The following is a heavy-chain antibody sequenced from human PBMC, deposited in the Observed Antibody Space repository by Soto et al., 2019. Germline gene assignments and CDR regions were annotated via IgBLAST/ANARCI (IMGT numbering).Heavy chain of an antibody. J-gene: IGHJ3*02. CDR1: GFTVSSNY. D-gene: IGHD1-26*01. CDR3: ARMYSGSYFAFDI. Sequence: GGSLRLSCVASGFTVSSNYMSWVRQAPGKGLEWVSVIYSGGSTYYADSVKGRFTISRDNSKNTLYLQMNSLRAEDTAVYYCARMYSGSYFAFDIWGQGTMVTVSS. V-gene: IGHV3-53*01. CDR2: IYSGGST.